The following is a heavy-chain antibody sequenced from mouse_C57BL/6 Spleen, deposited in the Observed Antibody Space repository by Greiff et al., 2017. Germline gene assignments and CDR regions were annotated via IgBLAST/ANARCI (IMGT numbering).Heavy chain of an antibody. CDR3: ARGLGPNFDY. J-gene: IGHJ2*01. CDR1: GYAFTNYL. D-gene: IGHD4-1*01. Sequence: QVQLQQSGAELVRPGTSVKVSCKASGYAFTNYLIEWVKQRPGQGLEWIGVINPGSGGTHYNEKFKGKATLTADKSSSTAYMQLSSLTSEVSSVYFCARGLGPNFDYWGQGTTLTVSS. V-gene: IGHV1-54*01. CDR2: INPGSGGT.